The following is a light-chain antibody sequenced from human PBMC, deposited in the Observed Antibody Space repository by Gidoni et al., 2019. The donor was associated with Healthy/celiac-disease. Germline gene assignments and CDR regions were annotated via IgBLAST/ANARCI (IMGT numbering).Light chain of an antibody. CDR3: QQYNSYPWT. Sequence: DIQMTKSPSTLSASVGDRVTITCRASQSISSWLAWYQQKPGKAPKLLIYKASSLESGVPSRFSGSGSRTEFTLTISSLQPDDFATYYCQQYNSYPWTFGQGTKVEIK. J-gene: IGKJ1*01. CDR1: QSISSW. V-gene: IGKV1-5*03. CDR2: KAS.